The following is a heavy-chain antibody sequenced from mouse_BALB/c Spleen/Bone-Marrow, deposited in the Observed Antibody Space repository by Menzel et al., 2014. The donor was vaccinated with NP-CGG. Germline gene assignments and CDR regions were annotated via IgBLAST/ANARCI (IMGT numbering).Heavy chain of an antibody. CDR1: GYTFTSYY. CDR2: IYPGNVNT. J-gene: IGHJ4*01. CDR3: ARGGWLRDAMDY. Sequence: VQLQQSGPELVKPGASVRISCKASGYTFTSYYIHWVKQRPGQGLEWIGWIYPGNVNTKYNEKVKGKATLTADKSSSTAYMQLSSLTPEDSAVYFCARGGWLRDAMDYWGQGTSVTVSS. V-gene: IGHV1S56*01. D-gene: IGHD2-2*01.